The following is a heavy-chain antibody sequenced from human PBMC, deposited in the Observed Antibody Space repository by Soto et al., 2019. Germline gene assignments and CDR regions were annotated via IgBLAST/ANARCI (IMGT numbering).Heavy chain of an antibody. J-gene: IGHJ4*02. CDR1: GGSISGYY. Sequence: PSETLSVTCTVSGGSISGYYWSWIRQPPGKGLEWIGYIYYDGSTKYNPSLNSRVTMSVDTSKNQFSMKLSSVTAADTAVYYCAREHYGDYVDYWGQGTLVTVSS. CDR2: IYYDGST. V-gene: IGHV4-59*01. CDR3: AREHYGDYVDY. D-gene: IGHD4-17*01.